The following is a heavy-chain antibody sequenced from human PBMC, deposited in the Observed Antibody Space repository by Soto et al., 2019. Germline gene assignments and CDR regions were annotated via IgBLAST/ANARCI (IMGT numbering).Heavy chain of an antibody. V-gene: IGHV1-18*01. CDR1: GYTFINYG. D-gene: IGHD1-1*01. J-gene: IGHJ4*02. CDR2: ISNFNGNV. Sequence: QVQLVQSGPEVKKPGASVKVSCKPSGYTFINYGVNWVRQAPGQGLEWLGWISNFNGNVNYAQKFKGRVTMTTDTSTTSVYMELRSLRSDDTAMYYCATTSDLHRTGTDLRYWGQGTLVTVSS. CDR3: ATTSDLHRTGTDLRY.